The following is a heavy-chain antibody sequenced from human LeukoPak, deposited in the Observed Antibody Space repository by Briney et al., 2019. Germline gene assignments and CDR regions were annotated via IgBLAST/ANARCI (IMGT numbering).Heavy chain of an antibody. CDR3: ARDGIPWFGELLFDY. CDR2: INPNSGGT. Sequence: ASVKVSCKASEYTFTSYYMHWVRQAPGQGLEWVGWINPNSGGTSYAQKFQGRVTMTRDTSISTAYTDLRSLRSDETAVYYCARDGIPWFGELLFDYWGQGTLVTVSS. V-gene: IGHV1-2*02. CDR1: EYTFTSYY. D-gene: IGHD3-10*01. J-gene: IGHJ4*02.